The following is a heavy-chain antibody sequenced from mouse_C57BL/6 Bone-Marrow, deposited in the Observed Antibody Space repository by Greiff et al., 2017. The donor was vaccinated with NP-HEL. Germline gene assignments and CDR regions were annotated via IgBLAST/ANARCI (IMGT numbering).Heavy chain of an antibody. CDR1: GYTFTSYW. D-gene: IGHD1-1*01. Sequence: QVQLQQPGAELVKPGASVKLSCKASGYTFTSYWMQWVKQRPGQGLEWIGEIDPSDSYTNYNQKFKGKATLTVDTSSRTAYMQLSSLTSEDSAVYYCARDYYGSSFWYFDVWGTGTTVTVSS. CDR2: IDPSDSYT. CDR3: ARDYYGSSFWYFDV. V-gene: IGHV1-50*01. J-gene: IGHJ1*03.